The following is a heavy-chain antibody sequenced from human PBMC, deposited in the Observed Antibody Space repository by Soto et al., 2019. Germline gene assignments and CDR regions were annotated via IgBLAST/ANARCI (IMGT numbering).Heavy chain of an antibody. CDR2: INSDGSGT. Sequence: EVQLVESGGGLVQPGGSLRLSCAASGFDFSNSWIHWVRQGPGKGLVWVSHINSDGSGTTYADSVKGRFTISRDNAKNTVYLQMNSLRAGDTAVYYCAKHTAYAMDVWGQGTTVTVSS. CDR3: AKHTAYAMDV. J-gene: IGHJ6*02. CDR1: GFDFSNSW. D-gene: IGHD2-21*01. V-gene: IGHV3-74*01.